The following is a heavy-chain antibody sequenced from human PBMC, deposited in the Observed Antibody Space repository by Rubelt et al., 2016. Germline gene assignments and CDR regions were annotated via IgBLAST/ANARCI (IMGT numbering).Heavy chain of an antibody. J-gene: IGHJ6*02. D-gene: IGHD2-2*01. CDR2: INSDGSST. Sequence: GKGLVWVSRINSDGSSTSYADSVKGRFTISRDNAKNTLYLQMNSLRAEDTAVYYCAKDTAQLYGMDVWGQGTTVTVSS. V-gene: IGHV3-74*01. CDR3: AKDTAQLYGMDV.